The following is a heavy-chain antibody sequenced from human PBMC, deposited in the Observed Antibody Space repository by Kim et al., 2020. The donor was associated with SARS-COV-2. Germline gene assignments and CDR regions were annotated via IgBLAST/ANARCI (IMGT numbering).Heavy chain of an antibody. Sequence: SVKVSCKASGGTFSSYAISWVRQAPGQGLEWMGGIIPIFGTANYAQKFQGRVTITADESTSTAYMELSSLRSEDTAVYYCARAWTTVTPDYYFDYWGQGTLVTVSS. V-gene: IGHV1-69*13. CDR2: IIPIFGTA. CDR1: GGTFSSYA. CDR3: ARAWTTVTPDYYFDY. J-gene: IGHJ4*02. D-gene: IGHD4-17*01.